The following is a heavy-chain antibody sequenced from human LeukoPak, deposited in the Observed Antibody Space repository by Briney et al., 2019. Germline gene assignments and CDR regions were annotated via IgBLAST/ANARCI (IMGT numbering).Heavy chain of an antibody. V-gene: IGHV1-69*13. CDR1: GGAFSSYA. CDR2: IIPIFGTA. D-gene: IGHD1-14*01. Sequence: ASVKVSCKASGGAFSSYAISWVRQAPGQGLEWMGGIIPIFGTANYAQKFQGRVTITADESTSTAYMELSSLRSEDTAVYYCARVSGRISEVSYYFGYWGQGTLVTVSS. J-gene: IGHJ4*02. CDR3: ARVSGRISEVSYYFGY.